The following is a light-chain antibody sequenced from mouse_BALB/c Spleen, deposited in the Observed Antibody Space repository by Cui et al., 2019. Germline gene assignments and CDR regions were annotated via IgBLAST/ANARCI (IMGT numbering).Light chain of an antibody. V-gene: IGKV4-58*01. Sequence: ENVLTQSPAIMAASLGQKVILTCSASSSVSSSYLHWYQQKSGASPKPLIHKTSNLASGVPARFSGSGSGTSYSLTISSVEAGDDATYYCQQWSGYPFTFGAGTKLELK. CDR1: SSVSSSY. J-gene: IGKJ5*01. CDR2: KTS. CDR3: QQWSGYPFT.